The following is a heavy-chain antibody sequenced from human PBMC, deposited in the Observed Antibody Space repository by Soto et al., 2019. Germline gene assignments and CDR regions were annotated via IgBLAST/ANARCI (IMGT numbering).Heavy chain of an antibody. CDR2: IYYSGST. J-gene: IGHJ4*02. V-gene: IGHV4-59*08. CDR1: GGSISSYY. CDR3: ASLDTGFDY. Sequence: PSETLSLTCTVSGGSISSYYWSWIRQPPGKGLEWIGYIYYSGSTNYNPSLKSRVTISVDTSKNQFSLKLSSVTAADTAVYYCASLDTGFDYWGQGTLVTVSS. D-gene: IGHD5-18*01.